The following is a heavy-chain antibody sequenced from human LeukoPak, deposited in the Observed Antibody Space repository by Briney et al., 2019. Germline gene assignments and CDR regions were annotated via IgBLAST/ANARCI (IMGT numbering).Heavy chain of an antibody. Sequence: GGSLRLSCAASGFTFSDYYMSWIRQAPGKGLEWASYISSSGSTIYYADSVKGRFTISRDNAKNSLYLQMNSLRAEDTAVYYCARVSRGLWFGELLYTPYYFDYWGQGTLVTVSS. CDR1: GFTFSDYY. CDR3: ARVSRGLWFGELLYTPYYFDY. J-gene: IGHJ4*02. CDR2: ISSSGSTI. D-gene: IGHD3-10*01. V-gene: IGHV3-11*04.